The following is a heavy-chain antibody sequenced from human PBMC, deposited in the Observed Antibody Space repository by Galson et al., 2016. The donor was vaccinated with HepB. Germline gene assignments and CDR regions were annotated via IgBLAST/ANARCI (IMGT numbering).Heavy chain of an antibody. CDR2: ITSSGSLI. CDR1: GLTFGSYS. Sequence: SLRLSCAASGLTFGSYSMTWVRQAPGKGLEWVSAITSSGSLIYYADSVKGRFTISRDNAKKSLYLQMNSLRAEDTAVYYCARVGRDGSNDFLDYWGQGTLVTVSS. CDR3: ARVGRDGSNDFLDY. D-gene: IGHD2-8*01. V-gene: IGHV3-21*01. J-gene: IGHJ4*02.